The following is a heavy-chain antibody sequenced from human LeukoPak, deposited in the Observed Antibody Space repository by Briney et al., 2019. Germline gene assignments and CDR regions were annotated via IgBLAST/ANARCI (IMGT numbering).Heavy chain of an antibody. J-gene: IGHJ5*02. Sequence: PSETLSLTCAVYGGSFSGYYWSWIRQPPGKGLECIGEINHSGSTNYNPSLKSRVTISVDTSKNQFSLKLSSVTAADTAVYYCARQGGYFGPARGWFDPWGQGTLVTVST. CDR1: GGSFSGYY. CDR3: ARQGGYFGPARGWFDP. D-gene: IGHD3-22*01. V-gene: IGHV4-34*01. CDR2: INHSGST.